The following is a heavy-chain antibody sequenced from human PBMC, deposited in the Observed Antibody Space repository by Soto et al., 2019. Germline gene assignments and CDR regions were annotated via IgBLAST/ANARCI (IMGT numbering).Heavy chain of an antibody. CDR1: GYNFNSYT. V-gene: IGHV1-18*01. CDR2: ISAYNGNT. J-gene: IGHJ5*02. Sequence: QVQLVQSGAEVKKPGASVKVSCKASGYNFNSYTISWVRQAPGQGLEWMGRISAYNGNTNYAQKLQGRVTMTTDTSTSTASRELRSQRSDDTAVHHCARVAGALGHWFDPWGQGTLGTVSS. D-gene: IGHD1-26*01. CDR3: ARVAGALGHWFDP.